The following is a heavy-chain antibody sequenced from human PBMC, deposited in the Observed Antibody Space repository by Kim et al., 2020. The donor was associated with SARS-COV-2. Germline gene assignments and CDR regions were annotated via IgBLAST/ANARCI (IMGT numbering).Heavy chain of an antibody. CDR2: IKSKTDGGTT. CDR3: ARGYYDSSGYYYGGYYYGMDV. Sequence: GGSLRLSCAASGFTFSNAWMSWVRQAPGKGLEWVGRIKSKTDGGTTDYAAPVKGRFTISRDDSKNTLYLQMNSLKTEDTAVYYCARGYYDSSGYYYGGYYYGMDVWGQGTTVTVSS. J-gene: IGHJ6*02. V-gene: IGHV3-15*01. D-gene: IGHD3-22*01. CDR1: GFTFSNAW.